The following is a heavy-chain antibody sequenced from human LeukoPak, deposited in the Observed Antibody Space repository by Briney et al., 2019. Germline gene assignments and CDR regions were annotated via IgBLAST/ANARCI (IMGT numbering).Heavy chain of an antibody. D-gene: IGHD1-26*01. J-gene: IGHJ4*02. CDR3: ARGPMQPSGSYYVDYLDY. CDR1: GGSISSYY. V-gene: IGHV4-59*01. Sequence: SETLSLTCTVSGGSISSYYWSWIRQPPGKGLEWIGYIYDSGCTNYNPSLKSRVTISVDTSKNQFSLKLSSVTAADAAVYYCARGPMQPSGSYYVDYLDYWGQGTLVTVSS. CDR2: IYDSGCT.